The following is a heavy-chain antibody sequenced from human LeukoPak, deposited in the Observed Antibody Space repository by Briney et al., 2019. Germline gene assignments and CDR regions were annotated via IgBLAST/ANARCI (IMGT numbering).Heavy chain of an antibody. CDR2: ISGSGGST. V-gene: IGHV3-23*01. J-gene: IGHJ6*02. CDR3: ARDRLVSNFLGYYYYGMDV. Sequence: PGGSLRLSCAASGFTFSSYAMSWVRQAPGKGLEWVSAISGSGGSTYYADSVKGRFTISRDNSKNTLYLQMNSLRAEDTAVYYCARDRLVSNFLGYYYYGMDVWGQGTTVTVSS. CDR1: GFTFSSYA. D-gene: IGHD4-11*01.